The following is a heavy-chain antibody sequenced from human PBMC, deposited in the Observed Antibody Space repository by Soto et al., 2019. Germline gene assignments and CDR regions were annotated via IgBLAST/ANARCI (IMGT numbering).Heavy chain of an antibody. V-gene: IGHV1-69*13. Sequence: SVKVSCKASGGTFSSYAISWVRQAPGQGLEWMGGIIPIFGTANYAQKFQGRVTITADESTSTAYMELSSLRSEDTAVYYCARGEGQWLVRGCAFDIWGQGTMVTVSS. CDR1: GGTFSSYA. D-gene: IGHD6-19*01. J-gene: IGHJ3*02. CDR2: IIPIFGTA. CDR3: ARGEGQWLVRGCAFDI.